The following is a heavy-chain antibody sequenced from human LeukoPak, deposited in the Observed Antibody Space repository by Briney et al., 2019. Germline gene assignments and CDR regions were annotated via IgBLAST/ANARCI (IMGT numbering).Heavy chain of an antibody. CDR2: INAGNGNT. CDR1: GGTFSSYA. Sequence: ASVKVSCKASGGTFSSYAISWVRQAPGQRLEWMGWINAGNGNTKYSQEFQGRVTITRDTSASTAYMELSSLRSEDMAVYYCAAIDCSGGSCYSENAFDIWGQGTMVTVSS. D-gene: IGHD2-15*01. CDR3: AAIDCSGGSCYSENAFDI. J-gene: IGHJ3*02. V-gene: IGHV1-3*03.